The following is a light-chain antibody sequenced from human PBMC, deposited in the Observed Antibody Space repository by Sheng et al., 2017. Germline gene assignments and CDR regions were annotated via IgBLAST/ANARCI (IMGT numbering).Light chain of an antibody. J-gene: IGKJ3*01. CDR2: GAS. V-gene: IGKV1-39*01. Sequence: DIQMTQSPSSLSASVGDRVTITCRASQSISRSLNWYQQKPGKAPMLLIYGASSLQSGVPSRFSGSGSGTDFTLTISSLQPEDFATYFCQQSYSSPVFTFGPGTTRGCQT. CDR3: QQSYSSPVFT. CDR1: QSISRS.